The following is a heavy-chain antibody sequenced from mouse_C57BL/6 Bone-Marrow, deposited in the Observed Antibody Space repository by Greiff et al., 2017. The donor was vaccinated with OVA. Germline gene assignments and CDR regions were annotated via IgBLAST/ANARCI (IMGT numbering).Heavy chain of an antibody. CDR2: IYWDDDK. V-gene: IGHV8-12*01. CDR3: ARKGIYYDYDEGYAMDY. J-gene: IGHJ4*01. Sequence: VKLVESGPGILQSSQTLSLTCSFSGFSLSTSGMGVSWIRQPSGKGLEWLAHIYWDDDKRYNPSLKSRLTISKDTSRNHVFLKITSVDTADTATYYCARKGIYYDYDEGYAMDYWGQGTSVTVSS. D-gene: IGHD2-4*01. CDR1: GFSLSTSGMG.